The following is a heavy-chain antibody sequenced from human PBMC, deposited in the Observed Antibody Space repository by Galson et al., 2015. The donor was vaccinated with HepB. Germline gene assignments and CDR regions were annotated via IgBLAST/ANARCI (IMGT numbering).Heavy chain of an antibody. V-gene: IGHV3-7*03. CDR1: QFTFSSYW. CDR2: INEDGSDK. CDR3: AREGEGSDPGNYYYYMDV. J-gene: IGHJ6*03. D-gene: IGHD1-26*01. Sequence: SLRLTCAASQFTFSSYWMGWVRQAPGKGLEWVANINEDGSDKYYVDSVKGRFTISRDNARNSLYLQMNSLRAEDTALYHCAREGEGSDPGNYYYYMDVWGKGTTVTVSS.